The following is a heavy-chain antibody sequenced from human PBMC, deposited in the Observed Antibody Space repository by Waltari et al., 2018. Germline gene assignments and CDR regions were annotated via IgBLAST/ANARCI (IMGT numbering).Heavy chain of an antibody. CDR3: STYTDVTFGDH. D-gene: IGHD3-10*01. CDR2: IRADGDYT. V-gene: IGHV3-74*01. CDR1: GFTFSSSW. Sequence: EVQLVESGGGLVQPGGSLRLSCAVSGFTFSSSWMHWVRQAPGKGLVWVLRIRADGDYTSHADSVKGRFTISRANAKSTLYLQRNSLTAEDTAIYYCSTYTDVTFGDHWGQGALVTVSS. J-gene: IGHJ4*02.